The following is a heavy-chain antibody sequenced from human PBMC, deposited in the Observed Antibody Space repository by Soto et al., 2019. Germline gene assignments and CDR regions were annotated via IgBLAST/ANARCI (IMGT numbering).Heavy chain of an antibody. Sequence: ASVKVSCKASGYTFTSYAMHWVRQAPGQRLEWMGWINAGNGNIKYSQKFQGRITITRDKSASTAYMELSSLRSEDTAVYYCAKGVPGIAVAGTGYFQHWGQGTLVTVSS. CDR1: GYTFTSYA. J-gene: IGHJ1*01. CDR3: AKGVPGIAVAGTGYFQH. CDR2: INAGNGNI. V-gene: IGHV1-3*01. D-gene: IGHD6-19*01.